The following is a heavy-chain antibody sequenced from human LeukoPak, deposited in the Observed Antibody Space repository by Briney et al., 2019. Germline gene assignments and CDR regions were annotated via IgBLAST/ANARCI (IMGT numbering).Heavy chain of an antibody. V-gene: IGHV1-46*01. D-gene: IGHD3-16*01. J-gene: IGHJ4*02. CDR3: AKLATSDTGETY. CDR1: GHTFTINH. CDR2: INPSGDST. Sequence: ASVKVSCKASGHTFTINHIHWVRQAPGQGLEWMGVINPSGDSTTYAQNFQGRVTMTRDTSTSTVYMELRSLRSEDTAIYYCAKLATSDTGETYWGQGTLVTVSS.